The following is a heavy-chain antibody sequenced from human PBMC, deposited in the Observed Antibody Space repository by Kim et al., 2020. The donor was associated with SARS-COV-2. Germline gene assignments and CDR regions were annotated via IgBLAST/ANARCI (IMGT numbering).Heavy chain of an antibody. CDR3: ARWDSSSTSFDDAFDI. CDR1: GFTFSDYY. V-gene: IGHV3-11*01. D-gene: IGHD2-2*01. Sequence: GGSLRLSCAASGFTFSDYYMSWIRQAPGKGLEWVSYISSSGSTIYYADSVKGRFTISRDNAKNSLYLQMNSLRAEDTAVYYCARWDSSSTSFDDAFDIWGQGTMVTVSS. CDR2: ISSSGSTI. J-gene: IGHJ3*02.